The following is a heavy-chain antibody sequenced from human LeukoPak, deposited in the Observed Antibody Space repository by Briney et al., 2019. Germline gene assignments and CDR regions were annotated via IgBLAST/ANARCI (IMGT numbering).Heavy chain of an antibody. V-gene: IGHV3-48*03. CDR2: ISSSGTAI. J-gene: IGHJ3*02. Sequence: GGSLRLSCAASGFTFSSYVMNWVRQAPGRGLEWVSYISSSGTAIYYADSVKGRFTISRDTAKNSLYLQMNSLRAEDTALYYCARDMEPDAFDIWGQGTMVTVSS. D-gene: IGHD1-1*01. CDR1: GFTFSSYV. CDR3: ARDMEPDAFDI.